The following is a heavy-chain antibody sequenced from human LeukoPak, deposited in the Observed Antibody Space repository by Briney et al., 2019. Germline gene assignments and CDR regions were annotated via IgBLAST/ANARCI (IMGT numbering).Heavy chain of an antibody. Sequence: SETLSLTCAVYGGSFSGYYWSWIRQPPGKGLEWIGEINHSGSTNYNPSLKSRVTISVDTSKNQFSLKLSSVTAADTAVYYCARVRYSSSYYYYYYYMDVWGKGTTVTVPS. CDR3: ARVRYSSSYYYYYYYMDV. CDR2: INHSGST. J-gene: IGHJ6*03. V-gene: IGHV4-34*01. D-gene: IGHD6-6*01. CDR1: GGSFSGYY.